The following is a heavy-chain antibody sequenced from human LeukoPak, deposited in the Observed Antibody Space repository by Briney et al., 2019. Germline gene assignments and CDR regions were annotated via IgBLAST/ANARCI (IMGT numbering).Heavy chain of an antibody. J-gene: IGHJ5*02. Sequence: PSETLSLTCAVYGGSFSGYYWSWLRQPPGKVLEWIGEINHSGSTNYNPSLKSRVTISVDTSKNQFSLKLSSVTAADTAVYYCARSGAAAGNNWFDPWGQGTLVTVSS. CDR2: INHSGST. CDR3: ARSGAAAGNNWFDP. D-gene: IGHD6-13*01. CDR1: GGSFSGYY. V-gene: IGHV4-34*01.